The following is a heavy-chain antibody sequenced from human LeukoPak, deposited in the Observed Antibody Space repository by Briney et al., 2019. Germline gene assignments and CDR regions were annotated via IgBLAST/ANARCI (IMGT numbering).Heavy chain of an antibody. CDR2: MNPNSGHT. D-gene: IGHD3-10*01. CDR3: ARGTNLYGSGSYYNGWNRFDP. V-gene: IGHV1-8*02. J-gene: IGHJ5*02. CDR1: GYTFTYYG. Sequence: GASVKVSCKASGYTFTYYGISWVRQAPGQGLEWMGWMNPNSGHTGYAQKFQGRVTMTRNTSISTAYMELSSLRSEDTAVYYCARGTNLYGSGSYYNGWNRFDPWGQGTLVTVSS.